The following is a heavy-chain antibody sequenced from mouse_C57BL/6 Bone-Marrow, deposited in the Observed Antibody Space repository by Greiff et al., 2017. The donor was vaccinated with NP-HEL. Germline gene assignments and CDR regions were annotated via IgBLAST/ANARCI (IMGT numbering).Heavy chain of an antibody. D-gene: IGHD1-1*01. Sequence: QVQLQQPGAELVKPGASVKLSCKASGYTFTSYWMHWGKQRPGQGLEWIGMIYPNSGSTNYNEKFKSKATLTVDKSSSTAYMQLSSLTSEDSAVYYCARGRGSTLYYFDYWGQGTTLTVSS. CDR3: ARGRGSTLYYFDY. CDR2: IYPNSGST. J-gene: IGHJ2*01. V-gene: IGHV1-64*01. CDR1: GYTFTSYW.